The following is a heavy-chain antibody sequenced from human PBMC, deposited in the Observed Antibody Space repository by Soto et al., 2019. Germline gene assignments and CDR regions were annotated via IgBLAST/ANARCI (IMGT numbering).Heavy chain of an antibody. J-gene: IGHJ4*02. Sequence: EVQLLESGGGLVQPGGSLRLSCAASGFTFTTNAIGWVRQAPGEGLEWVSTIRDSGGATYYADSVKGRFTISRDNSKNTLYLQMNSLSAEDTAVYYCAKALTSAGWSKNDYWGQGTLVTVSS. V-gene: IGHV3-23*01. CDR2: IRDSGGAT. CDR3: AKALTSAGWSKNDY. D-gene: IGHD6-19*01. CDR1: GFTFTTNA.